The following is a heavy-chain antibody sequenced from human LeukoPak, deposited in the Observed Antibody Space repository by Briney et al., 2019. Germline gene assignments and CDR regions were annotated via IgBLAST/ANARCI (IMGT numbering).Heavy chain of an antibody. Sequence: ASVKVSCKASGYTFSSYGISWVRQAPGQGLEWMGWISAYNGNTDYAQNLRGRLIMTTDTSTSTAYMELRSLRSDDTAVYYCARDAVDGSGTYYNDSPDYWGQGTLVTVSS. D-gene: IGHD3-10*01. V-gene: IGHV1-18*01. CDR1: GYTFSSYG. CDR2: ISAYNGNT. J-gene: IGHJ4*02. CDR3: ARDAVDGSGTYYNDSPDY.